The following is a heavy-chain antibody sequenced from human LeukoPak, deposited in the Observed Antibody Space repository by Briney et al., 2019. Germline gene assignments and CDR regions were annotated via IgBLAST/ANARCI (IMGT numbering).Heavy chain of an antibody. V-gene: IGHV3-21*01. J-gene: IGHJ4*02. CDR2: ISSGSTYI. CDR3: ARAYCSSTRCSYYFDS. CDR1: GFTFDSYG. Sequence: NPGGSLRLSCAASGFTFDSYGMNWVRQAPGKGLEWISSISSGSTYIYYADSVKGRFTISRDNAKNSLYLQMNSLRAEDTAVYYCARAYCSSTRCSYYFDSWGQGTLVTVSS. D-gene: IGHD2-2*01.